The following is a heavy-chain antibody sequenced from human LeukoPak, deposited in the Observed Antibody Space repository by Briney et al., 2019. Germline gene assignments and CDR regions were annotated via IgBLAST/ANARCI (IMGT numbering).Heavy chain of an antibody. CDR1: GGSISSYY. Sequence: SETLSLTCSVSGGSISSYYWSWIRQPPGKGLEWIGYIYNSESTTYNPSLKSRVTISVDTSKNQCSLKLSSVTAADTAVYYCALSPYCGGDCPLTGAFDIWGQGTMVTVSS. D-gene: IGHD2-21*01. J-gene: IGHJ3*02. CDR3: ALSPYCGGDCPLTGAFDI. V-gene: IGHV4-59*01. CDR2: IYNSEST.